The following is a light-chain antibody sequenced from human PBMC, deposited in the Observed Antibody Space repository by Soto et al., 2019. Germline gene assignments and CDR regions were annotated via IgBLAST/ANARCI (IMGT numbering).Light chain of an antibody. CDR2: GNN. V-gene: IGLV1-40*01. Sequence: QSVLTQPPSVSGAPGQRVSISCIGSSSNIGAGYDVHWYQQLPGTAPRLLISGNNNRPSGVPVRFSGSRSGTSASLAITGLQVEDEADYYCQSYDNSLFVVFGGGTQLTVL. CDR3: QSYDNSLFVV. CDR1: SSNIGAGYD. J-gene: IGLJ2*01.